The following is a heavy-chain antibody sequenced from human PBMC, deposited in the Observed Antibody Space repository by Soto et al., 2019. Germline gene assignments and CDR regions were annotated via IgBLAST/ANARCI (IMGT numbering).Heavy chain of an antibody. J-gene: IGHJ4*02. V-gene: IGHV3-53*02. CDR2: IYSGGST. D-gene: IGHD6-19*01. Sequence: EVQLVETGGGLIQPGGSLRLSCAASGFTVSSNYMSWVRQAPGKGLEWVSVIYSGGSTYYADSVKGRFTISRDNSKNTLYVQMNSLRAEDTAVYYCAGASQWLSFDYWGQGTLVTVSS. CDR3: AGASQWLSFDY. CDR1: GFTVSSNY.